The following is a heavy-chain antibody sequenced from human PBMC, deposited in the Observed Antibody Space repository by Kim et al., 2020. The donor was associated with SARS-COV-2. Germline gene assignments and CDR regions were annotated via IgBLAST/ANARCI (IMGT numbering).Heavy chain of an antibody. CDR1: GGSFSGYY. Sequence: SETLSLTCAVYGGSFSGYYWSWIRQPPGKGLEWIGEINHSGSTNYNPSLKSRVTISVDTSKNQFSLKLSSVTAADTAVYYCARGLLIFTFLVVPAAKSGFDPWGQGTLVTVSS. V-gene: IGHV4-34*01. D-gene: IGHD2-2*01. CDR3: ARGLLIFTFLVVPAAKSGFDP. CDR2: INHSGST. J-gene: IGHJ5*02.